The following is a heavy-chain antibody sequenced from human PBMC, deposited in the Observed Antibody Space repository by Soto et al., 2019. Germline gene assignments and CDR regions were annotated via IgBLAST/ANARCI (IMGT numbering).Heavy chain of an antibody. CDR1: GGSISSYY. D-gene: IGHD3-3*01. CDR3: TRGHYDFWSGYFATIDY. J-gene: IGHJ4*02. V-gene: IGHV4-59*08. Sequence: SETLSLTCTVSGGSISSYYWSWIRQPPGRGLEWIGYIHNSGSTNYNPSLKSRVTISADTSKNQFSLKLSSVTAADTAVYYCTRGHYDFWSGYFATIDYWGQGTLVTVSA. CDR2: IHNSGST.